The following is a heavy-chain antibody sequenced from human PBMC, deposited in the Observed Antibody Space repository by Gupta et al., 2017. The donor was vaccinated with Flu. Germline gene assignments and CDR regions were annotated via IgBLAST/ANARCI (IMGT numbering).Heavy chain of an antibody. CDR2: IYHNGST. J-gene: IGHJ4*02. V-gene: IGHV4-38-2*01. CDR3: ARKEGY. CDR1: GYSISSGYY. Sequence: QVQLQESGPGLVKPSETLSLTCAVSGYSISSGYYWGWIRQPPGKGLEWIGSIYHNGSTYYNPSLKSRVTISVDTSKNQFSLKLSSVTAADTAVYYCARKEGYWGQGTLVTVSS.